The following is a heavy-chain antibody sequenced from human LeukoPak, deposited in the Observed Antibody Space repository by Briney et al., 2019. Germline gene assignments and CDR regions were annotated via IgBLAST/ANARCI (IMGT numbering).Heavy chain of an antibody. V-gene: IGHV4-39*07. CDR1: GGSISSSSYY. Sequence: SETLSLTCTVSGGSISSSSYYWGWIRQPPGKGLEWIGSIYYSGSTYYNPSLKSRVTISVDTSKNQFSLKLSSVTAADTAVYYCARVGHDYGDYDYYYYYMDVWGKGTTVTVSS. CDR2: IYYSGST. D-gene: IGHD4-17*01. J-gene: IGHJ6*03. CDR3: ARVGHDYGDYDYYYYYMDV.